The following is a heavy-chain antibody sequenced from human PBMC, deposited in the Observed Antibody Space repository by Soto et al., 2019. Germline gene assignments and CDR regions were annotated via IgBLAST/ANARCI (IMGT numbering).Heavy chain of an antibody. D-gene: IGHD5-18*01. V-gene: IGHV1-69*01. CDR2: LIPVFGSA. Sequence: QVQLVQSGAEVKKPGSSVTVSCKTSGGTFSKDAINWVRQAPGQGLEWMGLLIPVFGSAIYAQQFQCRISITADESTSTAFMDLSSLRSEDTAVYYCTRVLGYTFEPGKTRYYPMDVWGQVTTVSVSS. CDR1: GGTFSKDA. CDR3: TRVLGYTFEPGKTRYYPMDV. J-gene: IGHJ6*02.